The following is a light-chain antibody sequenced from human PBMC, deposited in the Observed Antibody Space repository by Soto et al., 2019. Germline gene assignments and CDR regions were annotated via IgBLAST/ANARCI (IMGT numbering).Light chain of an antibody. V-gene: IGKV1-39*01. CDR1: QSISSH. CDR2: ASY. Sequence: DIQITQSPSSLSASVGDRVTITCRASQSISSHLNWYQHKPGRPPRLLIFASYILEGGVPSRFSGSGSDTYFTLTIDRLQPEDVATYYCQHSYITPRYTFGQGTKVEI. J-gene: IGKJ2*01. CDR3: QHSYITPRYT.